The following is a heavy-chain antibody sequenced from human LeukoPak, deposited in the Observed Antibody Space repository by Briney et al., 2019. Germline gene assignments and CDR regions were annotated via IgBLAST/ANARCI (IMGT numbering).Heavy chain of an antibody. CDR3: ARNHYSSGWYRYGGMDV. V-gene: IGHV3-33*08. CDR1: GFTFSSYG. Sequence: PGRSLRLSCAASGFTFSSYGIHWVRQAPGKGLEWVAVIWYGGSNKYYADSVKGRFTISRDNSKNTLYLQMNSLRAEDTAVYYCARNHYSSGWYRYGGMDVWGQGTTVTVSS. J-gene: IGHJ6*02. CDR2: IWYGGSNK. D-gene: IGHD6-19*01.